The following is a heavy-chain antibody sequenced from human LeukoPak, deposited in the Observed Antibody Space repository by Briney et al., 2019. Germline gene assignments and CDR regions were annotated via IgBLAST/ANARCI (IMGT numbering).Heavy chain of an antibody. CDR1: GGTFRNYA. CDR3: ARRPSPHSWSGSNDYYMDV. D-gene: IGHD3-3*02. CDR2: IIPMFGTS. V-gene: IGHV1-69*01. J-gene: IGHJ6*03. Sequence: SVKVSCKASGGTFRNYALTWVRQAPGHGLEWMGEIIPMFGTSQYAQKFQGRVTITADESTSTSYMELSSLRSEDTAVYFCARRPSPHSWSGSNDYYMDVWGKGTTVTVSS.